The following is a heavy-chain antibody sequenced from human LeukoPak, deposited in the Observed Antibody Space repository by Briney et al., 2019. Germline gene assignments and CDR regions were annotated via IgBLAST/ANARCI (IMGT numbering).Heavy chain of an antibody. D-gene: IGHD2-21*01. Sequence: SQTLSLTCTVSGGSISSGSYYWSWIRQPAGKGLEWIGRIYTSGSTNYNPSLKSRVTISVDTSKNQFSLKLSSVTAADTAVYYCAREYSGGGTMDVWGQGTTVTVSS. CDR2: IYTSGST. CDR1: GGSISSGSYY. J-gene: IGHJ6*02. CDR3: AREYSGGGTMDV. V-gene: IGHV4-61*02.